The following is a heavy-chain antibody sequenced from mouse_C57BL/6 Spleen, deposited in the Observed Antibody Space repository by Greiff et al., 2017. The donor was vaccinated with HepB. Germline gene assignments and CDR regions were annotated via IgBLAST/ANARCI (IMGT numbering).Heavy chain of an antibody. V-gene: IGHV1-82*01. CDR2: IYPGYGDT. CDR1: GYAFSSSW. D-gene: IGHD4-1*01. Sequence: VMLVESGPELVKPGASVKISCKASGYAFSSSWMNWVKQRPGKGLEWIGRIYPGYGDTNYNGKFKGKATLTADKSSSTAYMQLSSLTSEDSAVYFCASQEAGSSFAYWGRGTLVTVSA. J-gene: IGHJ3*01. CDR3: ASQEAGSSFAY.